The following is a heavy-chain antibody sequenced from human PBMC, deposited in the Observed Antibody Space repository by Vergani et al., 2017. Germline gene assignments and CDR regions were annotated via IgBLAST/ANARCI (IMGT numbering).Heavy chain of an antibody. CDR1: GFSLSTSGVG. D-gene: IGHD2-2*01. J-gene: IGHJ5*02. Sequence: QITLKESGPTLVRPTQTLTLTCTFSGFSLSTSGVGVGWMRQTPGKALEWLAVVYWNDVKYYSPSLQNRLTITKDTSKNQVVLTMINMDPVDTATYYWAHRRGRCTTTCSQYSWFDPGGRGTLVTVSS. CDR3: AHRRGRCTTTCSQYSWFDP. V-gene: IGHV2-5*01. CDR2: VYWNDVK.